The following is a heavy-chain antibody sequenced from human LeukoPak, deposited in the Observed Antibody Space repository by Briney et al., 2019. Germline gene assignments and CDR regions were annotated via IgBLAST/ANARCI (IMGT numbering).Heavy chain of an antibody. Sequence: GGSLRLSCAASGFTFSSYAMSWVPQAPGKGLEWVSTISGSGDYTYYADSVKGRYTISRDNSKNTLYLQMNRLSAEGTAVYYCARRIPATASGLDYWGQGTLVTVSS. J-gene: IGHJ4*02. CDR3: ARRIPATASGLDY. V-gene: IGHV3-23*01. D-gene: IGHD2-2*01. CDR1: GFTFSSYA. CDR2: ISGSGDYT.